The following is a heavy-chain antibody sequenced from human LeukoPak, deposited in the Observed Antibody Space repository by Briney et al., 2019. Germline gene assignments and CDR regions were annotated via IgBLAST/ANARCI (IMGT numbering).Heavy chain of an antibody. J-gene: IGHJ4*02. CDR3: ARMDYDFWSGYSIDY. V-gene: IGHV3-7*01. CDR2: IKQDGSEI. CDR1: GFTFSSYW. Sequence: GGSLRLSCAASGFTFSSYWMSWVRQAPGKGQEWVANIKQDGSEIYYVDSVKGRFTISRDNAKNSLYLQMNSLRAEDTAVYYCARMDYDFWSGYSIDYWGQGTLVTVPS. D-gene: IGHD3-3*01.